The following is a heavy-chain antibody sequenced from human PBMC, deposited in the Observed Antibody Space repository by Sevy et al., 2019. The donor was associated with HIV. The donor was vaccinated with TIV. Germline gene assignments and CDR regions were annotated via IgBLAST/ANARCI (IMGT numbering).Heavy chain of an antibody. V-gene: IGHV3-74*01. CDR1: GFDFSSHW. CDR3: ARDRGELLSSAFDY. CDR2: MNTDGSST. Sequence: GGSLRLSCEASGFDFSSHWMQWVRQAPGKGLVWVSRMNTDGSSTNYADSVKGRFTISRDNAKNTLYLQMNSLRAEDTAIYYCARDRGELLSSAFDYWGQGTLVTVSS. J-gene: IGHJ4*02. D-gene: IGHD1-26*01.